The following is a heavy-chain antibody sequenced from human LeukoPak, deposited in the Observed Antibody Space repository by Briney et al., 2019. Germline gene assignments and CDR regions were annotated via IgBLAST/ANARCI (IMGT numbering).Heavy chain of an antibody. D-gene: IGHD3-10*01. CDR1: GFTVSSNY. Sequence: GGSLRLSCAASGFTVSSNYMSWVRQAPGKGLEWVSVIYSGGDTYYTDSVKGRFTISRDTSKNTLYLQMNILRAEDTAVYYCARYLGSANYRGYGMDVWGQGTTVTVSS. V-gene: IGHV3-66*01. J-gene: IGHJ6*02. CDR2: IYSGGDT. CDR3: ARYLGSANYRGYGMDV.